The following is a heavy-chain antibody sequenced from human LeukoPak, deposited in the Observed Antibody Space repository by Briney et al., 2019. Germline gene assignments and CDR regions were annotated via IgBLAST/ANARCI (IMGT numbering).Heavy chain of an antibody. CDR1: EFTFSRYA. CDR3: TREGAYGSGIYGAGDY. Sequence: GGSLRLSCAAPEFTFSRYAMTWVRQAPGKGLEWVSSINTDGTSTNYTDSVKGRFTISRDNAKNTLHLQMNSLRAEDTAVYYCTREGAYGSGIYGAGDYWGQGTLVTVSS. V-gene: IGHV3-74*01. J-gene: IGHJ4*02. D-gene: IGHD3-10*01. CDR2: INTDGTST.